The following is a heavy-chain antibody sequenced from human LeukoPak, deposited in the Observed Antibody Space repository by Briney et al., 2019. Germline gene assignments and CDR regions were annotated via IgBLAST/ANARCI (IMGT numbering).Heavy chain of an antibody. V-gene: IGHV3-15*01. CDR3: TTLVGAPTY. CDR1: GFSFANYA. J-gene: IGHJ4*02. Sequence: NPGGSLRLSCAASGFSFANYAMTWVRQAPGKGLEWVGRIKSKSDGETTDYAADVKSRFSLSGDDSQNTVYLQMTSLKSDDTAVYYCTTLVGAPTYWGQGTPVIVSS. D-gene: IGHD1-26*01. CDR2: IKSKSDGETT.